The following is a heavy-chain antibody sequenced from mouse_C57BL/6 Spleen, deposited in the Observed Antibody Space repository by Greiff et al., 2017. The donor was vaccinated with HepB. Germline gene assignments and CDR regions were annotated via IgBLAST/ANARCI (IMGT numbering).Heavy chain of an antibody. D-gene: IGHD6-1*01. V-gene: IGHV1-82*01. CDR1: GYAFSSSW. CDR2: IYPGDGDT. Sequence: QVQLQQSGPELVKPGASVKISCKASGYAFSSSWMNWVKQRPGKGLEWIGRIYPGDGDTNYNGKFKGKATLTADKSSSTAYMQLSSLTSEDSAVYFCAREAGVLDYWGQGTTLTVSS. J-gene: IGHJ2*01. CDR3: AREAGVLDY.